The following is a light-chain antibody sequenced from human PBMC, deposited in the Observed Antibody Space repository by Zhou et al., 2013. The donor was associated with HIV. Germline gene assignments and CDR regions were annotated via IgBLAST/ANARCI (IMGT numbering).Light chain of an antibody. CDR1: RNIYNNY. J-gene: IGKJ5*01. CDR2: VAS. Sequence: VLTQSPGTLSLSPGERATLSCRASRNIYNNYLAWYQQRPGQALRLLINVASSRATGIPDRFSGSGSGTDFTLTISSLEPEDSAMYYCQQYGSLPITFGQGTRLXIK. V-gene: IGKV3-20*01. CDR3: QQYGSLPIT.